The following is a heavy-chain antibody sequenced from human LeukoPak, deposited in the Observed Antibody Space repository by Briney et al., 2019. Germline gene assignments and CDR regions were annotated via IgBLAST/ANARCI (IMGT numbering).Heavy chain of an antibody. CDR3: AREATRYRYSSGYYYFDY. CDR2: IYSGGST. D-gene: IGHD3-22*01. V-gene: IGHV3-66*01. CDR1: GFTFSSYT. Sequence: PGGSLRLSFAASGFTFSSYTMNWVRQAPGKGLEWVSVIYSGGSTYYADSVKGRFTISRDNSKNTLYLQMNSLRAEDTAVYYCAREATRYRYSSGYYYFDYWGQGTLVTVSS. J-gene: IGHJ4*02.